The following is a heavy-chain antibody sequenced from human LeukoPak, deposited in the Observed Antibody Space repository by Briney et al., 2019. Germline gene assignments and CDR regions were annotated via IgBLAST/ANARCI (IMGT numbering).Heavy chain of an antibody. CDR2: IYYSGST. CDR3: ASMGSWFDP. J-gene: IGHJ5*02. Sequence: PSETLSLTCTVSGGSLSSYYWSCIRQPPGKGLEWIGYIYYSGSTNYNPSLKSRVTISVDTSKKQFSLKLSSVTTADTDVYYCASMGSWFDPWGQGTLVTVSS. CDR1: GGSLSSYY. D-gene: IGHD3-10*01. V-gene: IGHV4-59*13.